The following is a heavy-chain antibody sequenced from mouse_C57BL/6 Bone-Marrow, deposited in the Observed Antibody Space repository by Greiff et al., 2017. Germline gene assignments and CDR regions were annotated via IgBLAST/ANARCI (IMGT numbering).Heavy chain of an antibody. CDR3: TRGGYDAFAY. J-gene: IGHJ3*01. V-gene: IGHV2-9*02. Sequence: VQRVESGPGLVAPSQCLSITCTVSGFSFSSYGVHWVRQPPGEGLEWLGAIWVGGSTHYNSALMSRLSIRKDNSKSQVFLKMNSLQTDDTAMYYGTRGGYDAFAYWGQGTRVTVSA. D-gene: IGHD2-2*01. CDR2: IWVGGST. CDR1: GFSFSSYG.